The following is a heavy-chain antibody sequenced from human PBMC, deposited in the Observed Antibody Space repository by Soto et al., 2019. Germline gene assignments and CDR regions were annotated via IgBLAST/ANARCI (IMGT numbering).Heavy chain of an antibody. CDR2: INGSGRSI. CDR1: GFTFSSFS. V-gene: IGHV3-48*02. D-gene: IGHD3-22*01. Sequence: VRLSCAASGFTFSSFSMNWVRQAPGKGLEWLSDINGSGRSIYYADSVKGRFTVSRDNAKNSLFLQMNSLRDEDTAVYYCARAGYYSNSDVMDVWGQGTTVTVSS. CDR3: ARAGYYSNSDVMDV. J-gene: IGHJ6*02.